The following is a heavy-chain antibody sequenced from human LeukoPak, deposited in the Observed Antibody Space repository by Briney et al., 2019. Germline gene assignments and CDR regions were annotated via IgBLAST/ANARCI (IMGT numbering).Heavy chain of an antibody. V-gene: IGHV4-30-4*01. CDR2: TYYSGST. CDR3: ARPFYYDSRIDP. J-gene: IGHJ5*02. Sequence: SETLSLTCTVSGGSISSGDYYWSWIRQPPGKGLEWIGYTYYSGSTYYNPSLKNRVSISVDTSKNQFSLNLSSVTAADTAVYYCARPFYYDSRIDPWGQGTLVTVSS. D-gene: IGHD3-22*01. CDR1: GGSISSGDYY.